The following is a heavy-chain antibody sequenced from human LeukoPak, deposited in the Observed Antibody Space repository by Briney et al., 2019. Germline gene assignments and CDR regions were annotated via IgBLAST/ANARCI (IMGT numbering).Heavy chain of an antibody. Sequence: PSETLSLTCTVSGYSISSGYYWGWIRQPPGKGLEWIGSIYHSGSTYYNPSLKSRITISIDTSKNQFSLNLSSVTAADTAVYYCARMDTAMAPFDYWGQETLVTVSS. J-gene: IGHJ4*02. CDR1: GYSISSGYY. V-gene: IGHV4-38-2*02. CDR3: ARMDTAMAPFDY. D-gene: IGHD5-18*01. CDR2: IYHSGST.